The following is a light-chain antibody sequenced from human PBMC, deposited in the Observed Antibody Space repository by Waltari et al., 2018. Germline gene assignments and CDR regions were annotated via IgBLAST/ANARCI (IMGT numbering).Light chain of an antibody. CDR2: DAS. V-gene: IGKV3-20*01. J-gene: IGKJ1*01. CDR1: QSVSRT. CDR3: QKYGTLPAT. Sequence: ERVTLSCRASQSVSRTLAWYQQKPGQAPRLLIYDASTRATGIPDRFSGSGSGTDFSLTISRLEPEDFAVYYCQKYGTLPATFGQGTKVEIK.